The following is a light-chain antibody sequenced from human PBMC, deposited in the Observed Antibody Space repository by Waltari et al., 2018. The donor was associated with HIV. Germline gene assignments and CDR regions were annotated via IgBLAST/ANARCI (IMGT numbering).Light chain of an antibody. CDR1: SPNIGAGYD. V-gene: IGLV1-40*01. Sequence: QSVLTQPPSVSGAPGQRVTISCPGSSPNIGAGYDVPWYQQLPGTAPKPLIYGNTNRPSGVSDRFSGSKSGTSAALAITGLQAEDEADYYCQSYDSRQSGFWVFGGGTTLTVL. CDR2: GNT. CDR3: QSYDSRQSGFWV. J-gene: IGLJ3*02.